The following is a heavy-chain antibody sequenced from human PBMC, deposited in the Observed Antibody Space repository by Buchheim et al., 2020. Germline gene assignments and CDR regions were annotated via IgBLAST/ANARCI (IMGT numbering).Heavy chain of an antibody. CDR1: GGSFSGYY. Sequence: QVQLQQWGAGLLKPSETLSLTCAVYGGSFSGYYWSWIRQPPGKGLEWIGEINHSGSTNYTPSLKSRVTISVDPSKNQFSLKLSSVTAADTAVYYCARGLKYSSSWYVSHFYYYYYMDVWGKGTT. J-gene: IGHJ6*03. CDR3: ARGLKYSSSWYVSHFYYYYYMDV. CDR2: INHSGST. D-gene: IGHD6-13*01. V-gene: IGHV4-34*01.